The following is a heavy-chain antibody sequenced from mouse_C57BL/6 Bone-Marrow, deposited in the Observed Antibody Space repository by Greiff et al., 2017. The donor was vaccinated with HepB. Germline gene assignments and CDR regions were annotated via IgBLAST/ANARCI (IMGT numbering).Heavy chain of an antibody. Sequence: EVKLVESGGGLVKPGGSLKLSCAASGFTFSDYGMHWVRQAPEKGLEWVAYISSGSSTIYYADPVKGRFTISRDNAKNTLFLQMTSLRSGYTAMYYCARKGTMGYFDYWGQGTTLTVSS. CDR1: GFTFSDYG. D-gene: IGHD1-1*02. CDR2: ISSGSSTI. J-gene: IGHJ2*01. CDR3: ARKGTMGYFDY. V-gene: IGHV5-17*01.